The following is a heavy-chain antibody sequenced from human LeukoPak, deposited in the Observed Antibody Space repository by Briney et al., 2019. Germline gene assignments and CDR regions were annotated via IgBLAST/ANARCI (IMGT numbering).Heavy chain of an antibody. CDR3: ARDSMIVVENPYELSAFDI. D-gene: IGHD3-22*01. CDR1: GYTFTSYY. CDR2: INPSGGST. Sequence: ASVKVSCKASGYTFTSYYMHWVRQAPGQGLEWMGIINPSGGSTSYAQKFQGRVTMTRHTSTSTVYMELSSLRSEDTAVYYCARDSMIVVENPYELSAFDIWGQGTMVTVSS. V-gene: IGHV1-46*01. J-gene: IGHJ3*02.